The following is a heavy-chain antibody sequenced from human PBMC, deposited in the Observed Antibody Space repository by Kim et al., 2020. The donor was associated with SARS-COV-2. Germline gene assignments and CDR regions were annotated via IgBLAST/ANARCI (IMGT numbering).Heavy chain of an antibody. V-gene: IGHV4-4*02. J-gene: IGHJ4*02. Sequence: GSTNYNPYLKSRVTISVDKSKNQFSLKLSSVTAADTAVYYCASNVAGSDYWGQGTLVTVSS. CDR2: GST. CDR3: ASNVAGSDY. D-gene: IGHD6-19*01.